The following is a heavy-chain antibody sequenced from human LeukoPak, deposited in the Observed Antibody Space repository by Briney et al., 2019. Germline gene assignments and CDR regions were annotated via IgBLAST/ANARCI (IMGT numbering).Heavy chain of an antibody. CDR3: ARDGARWLQWVNLDY. J-gene: IGHJ4*02. CDR2: IIPIFGTA. Sequence: SVKVSCKASGGTFSSYAISWVRQAPGQGLEWMGGIIPIFGTANYAQKFQGRVTMTRDTSTSTVYMELSSLRSEDTAVYYCARDGARWLQWVNLDYWGQGTLVTVSS. CDR1: GGTFSSYA. D-gene: IGHD5-24*01. V-gene: IGHV1-69*05.